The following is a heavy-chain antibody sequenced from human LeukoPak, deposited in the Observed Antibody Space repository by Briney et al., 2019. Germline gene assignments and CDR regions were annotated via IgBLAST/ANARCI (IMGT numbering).Heavy chain of an antibody. V-gene: IGHV1-46*01. J-gene: IGHJ6*03. CDR3: ARGGRIQLWQLRRNYYYMDV. CDR2: ISPSGGSA. Sequence: ASVKVSCKASGYTFTSYGISWVRQAPGQGLEWMGIISPSGGSASYAQKFQGRVTMTRDMSTSTVYMELSSLRSEDTAVYYCARGGRIQLWQLRRNYYYMDVWGKGTTVTVSS. CDR1: GYTFTSYG. D-gene: IGHD5-18*01.